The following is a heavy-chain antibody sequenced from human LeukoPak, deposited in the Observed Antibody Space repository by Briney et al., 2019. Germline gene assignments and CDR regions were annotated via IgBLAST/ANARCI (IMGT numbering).Heavy chain of an antibody. CDR1: GGSISSYY. Sequence: SETLSLTCTVSGGSISSYYWSWIRQPAGKGLEWIGRIYTSGSTNYNPSLKSRVTMSVDTSKNQFSLKLSSVTAADTAVYYCARRLPESGSYSCWFDPWGQGTLVTVSS. V-gene: IGHV4-4*07. D-gene: IGHD1-26*01. J-gene: IGHJ5*02. CDR3: ARRLPESGSYSCWFDP. CDR2: IYTSGST.